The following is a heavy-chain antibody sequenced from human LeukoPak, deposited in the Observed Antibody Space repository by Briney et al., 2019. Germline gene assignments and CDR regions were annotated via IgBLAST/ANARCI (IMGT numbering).Heavy chain of an antibody. J-gene: IGHJ3*02. CDR2: IRSKRNNYAT. Sequence: GGSLRLACAASGFTFSGSVMHWVRQAAGKGLEWVGRIRSKRNNYATAYSASVKGRFTISRDDSKNTVYLHMDSLKTEDTALYYCSRLEDSSPIEVALDIWGQGTVVTVSS. CDR1: GFTFSGSV. V-gene: IGHV3-73*01. D-gene: IGHD6-13*01. CDR3: SRLEDSSPIEVALDI.